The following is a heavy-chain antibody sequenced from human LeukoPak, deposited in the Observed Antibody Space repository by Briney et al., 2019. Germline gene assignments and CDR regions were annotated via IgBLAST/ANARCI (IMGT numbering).Heavy chain of an antibody. V-gene: IGHV1-8*01. CDR2: MNPNSGNT. CDR3: ARKGLRGVRLNWFDP. J-gene: IGHJ5*02. CDR1: GYTFTSYD. D-gene: IGHD3-10*01. Sequence: GASVKVSCKASGYTFTSYDINWVRQVTGQGLEWMGWMNPNSGNTGYAQKFQGRVTMTRNTSISTAYMELSSLRSEDTAVYYCARKGLRGVRLNWFDPWGQGTLVTVSS.